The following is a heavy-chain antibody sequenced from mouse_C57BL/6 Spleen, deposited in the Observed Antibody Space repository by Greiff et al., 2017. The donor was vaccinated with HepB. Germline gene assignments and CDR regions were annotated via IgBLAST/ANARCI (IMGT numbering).Heavy chain of an antibody. D-gene: IGHD1-1*01. V-gene: IGHV14-4*01. CDR2: IDPENGDT. CDR1: GFNIKDDY. Sequence: EVQLQQSGAELVRPGASVKLSCTASGFNIKDDYMHWVKQRPEQGLEWIGWIDPENGDTEYASKFQGKATITADTSSNTAYLQLSSLTSEDTAVHYCTTGVVFDYWGQGTTLTVSS. J-gene: IGHJ2*01. CDR3: TTGVVFDY.